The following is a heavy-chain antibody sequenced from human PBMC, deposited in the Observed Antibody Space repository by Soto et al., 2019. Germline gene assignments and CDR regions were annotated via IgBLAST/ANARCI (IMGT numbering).Heavy chain of an antibody. CDR3: ARASYCSGGSCYSLNY. CDR2: IYYSGST. D-gene: IGHD2-15*01. V-gene: IGHV4-30-4*01. J-gene: IGHJ4*02. Sequence: QVQLQESGPGLVKPSQTLSLTCTVSGGSISSGDYYWSWIRQPPGKDLEWIGYIYYSGSTYYNPSLKSRVTISVDTSKNQFSLKLSSVTAADTAVYYCARASYCSGGSCYSLNYWGQGTLVTVSS. CDR1: GGSISSGDYY.